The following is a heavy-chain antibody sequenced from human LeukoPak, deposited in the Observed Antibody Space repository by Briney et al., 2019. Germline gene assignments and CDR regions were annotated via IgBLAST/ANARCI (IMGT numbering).Heavy chain of an antibody. D-gene: IGHD2-2*01. CDR1: GFTFSSYA. V-gene: IGHV3-23*01. J-gene: IGHJ4*02. CDR3: AKGTTYCSSTSCYHGQFDY. CDR2: ISGSGGST. Sequence: TGGSLRLSCAASGFTFSSYAMSWVRQAPGKGLEWVSAISGSGGSTYYADSVKGRITISRDNSKNTLYLQMNSLRAEDTAVYYCAKGTTYCSSTSCYHGQFDYWGQGTLVTVSS.